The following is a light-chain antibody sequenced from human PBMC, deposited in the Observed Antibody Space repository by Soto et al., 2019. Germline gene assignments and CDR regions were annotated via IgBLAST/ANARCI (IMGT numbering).Light chain of an antibody. CDR3: NSYTSSTTLL. V-gene: IGLV2-14*03. CDR1: SSDVGGYNY. J-gene: IGLJ2*01. Sequence: QSALTQPASVSGSPGQSITISCTGTSSDVGGYNYVSWYQQHPGPAPKLMIYDVSNRPSGVSNRFSGSKSGNTASLTISGLQAEDEADYYCNSYTSSTTLLFGGGTKLTVL. CDR2: DVS.